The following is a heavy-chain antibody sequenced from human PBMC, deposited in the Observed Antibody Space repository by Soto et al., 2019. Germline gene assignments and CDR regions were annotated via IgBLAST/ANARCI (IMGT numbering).Heavy chain of an antibody. Sequence: EAQMVESGGGLIQPGGSLRLSCAASGFSVSAYYLAWVRQAPGKGLEWLSNIYRGGSTYYADSVKGRFTISRDYSKNTLYLHLSNLREDDTAVYHCARGYCGSTNCFEFPQPHGMDVWNPETTVTVSS. J-gene: IGHJ6*02. CDR3: ARGYCGSTNCFEFPQPHGMDV. CDR1: GFSVSAYY. V-gene: IGHV3-53*01. CDR2: IYRGGST. D-gene: IGHD2-2*01.